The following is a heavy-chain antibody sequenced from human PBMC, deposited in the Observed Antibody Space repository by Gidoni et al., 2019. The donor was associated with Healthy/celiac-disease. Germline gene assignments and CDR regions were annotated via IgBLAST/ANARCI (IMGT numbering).Heavy chain of an antibody. CDR3: AKPHYSSGYYYFDY. D-gene: IGHD3-22*01. Sequence: VQLLESGGGLVQPGVSLRLPCAASGFTFSSYAMSWVRQAPGKGLEWVSAISGSGGSTYYADSVKGRFTISRDNSKNTLYLQMNSLRAEDTAVYYCAKPHYSSGYYYFDYWGQGTLVTVSS. V-gene: IGHV3-23*01. CDR1: GFTFSSYA. J-gene: IGHJ4*02. CDR2: ISGSGGST.